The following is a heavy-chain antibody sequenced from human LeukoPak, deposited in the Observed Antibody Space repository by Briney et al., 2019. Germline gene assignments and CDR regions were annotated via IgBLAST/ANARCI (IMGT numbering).Heavy chain of an antibody. Sequence: GGSLRLSCAASGFTFSSYGMHWVRQAPGKGLEWVAFIRYDGSNKYYADSVKGRFTISRDNSKNTLYLQMNSLRAEDTAVYYCAKDRGSASSADYWGQGTLVTVSS. J-gene: IGHJ4*02. CDR1: GFTFSSYG. CDR2: IRYDGSNK. D-gene: IGHD6-19*01. CDR3: AKDRGSASSADY. V-gene: IGHV3-30*02.